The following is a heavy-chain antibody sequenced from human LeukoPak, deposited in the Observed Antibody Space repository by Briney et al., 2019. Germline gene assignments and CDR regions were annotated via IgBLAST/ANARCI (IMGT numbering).Heavy chain of an antibody. CDR1: GGYISSYY. Sequence: SETLSLTCTVSGGYISSYYWSWIRQPPGKGLEWIGYIYYSGSTNYNPSLKSRVTISVDTSKNQFSLKLSSVTAADTAVYYCARATVVGNDYWGQGTLVTVSS. V-gene: IGHV4-59*01. J-gene: IGHJ4*02. CDR3: ARATVVGNDY. CDR2: IYYSGST. D-gene: IGHD4-17*01.